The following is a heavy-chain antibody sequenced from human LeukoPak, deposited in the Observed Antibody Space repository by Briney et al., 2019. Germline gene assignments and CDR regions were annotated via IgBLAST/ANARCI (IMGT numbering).Heavy chain of an antibody. CDR1: GFTVSSNY. V-gene: IGHV3-21*01. CDR3: AREGGPFDY. D-gene: IGHD3-16*01. J-gene: IGHJ4*02. Sequence: GGSLGLSCAASGFTVSSNYMSWVRQAPGKGLEWVSSISSSSSYIYYADSVKGRFTISRDNAKNSLYLQMNSLRAEDTAVYYCAREGGPFDYWGQGTLVTVSS. CDR2: ISSSSSYI.